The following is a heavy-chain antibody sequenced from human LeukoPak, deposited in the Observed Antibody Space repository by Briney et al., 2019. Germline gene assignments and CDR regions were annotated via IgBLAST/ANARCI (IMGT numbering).Heavy chain of an antibody. Sequence: GGSLRLPCAASGFTFSSYAMHWVRQAPGKGLEWVAVISYDGSNKYYADSVKGRFTISGDNSKNTLYLQMNSLRAEDTAVYYCARDARRYCSGGSCSPLDYWGQGTLVTVSS. CDR1: GFTFSSYA. CDR3: ARDARRYCSGGSCSPLDY. D-gene: IGHD2-15*01. V-gene: IGHV3-30-3*01. J-gene: IGHJ4*02. CDR2: ISYDGSNK.